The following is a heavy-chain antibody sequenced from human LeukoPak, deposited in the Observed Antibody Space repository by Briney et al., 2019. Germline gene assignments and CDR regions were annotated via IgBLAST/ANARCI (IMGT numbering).Heavy chain of an antibody. V-gene: IGHV1-18*01. Sequence: ASVKVSCKASGYTFTSYDISWVRQAPGQGLEWMGWISAYNGNTNYAQKLQGRVTMTTDTSTSTAYMELRSLRSDDTAVYYCAREYCSGGSCYSPDYWGQGTLVTVSS. CDR2: ISAYNGNT. CDR1: GYTFTSYD. D-gene: IGHD2-15*01. CDR3: AREYCSGGSCYSPDY. J-gene: IGHJ4*02.